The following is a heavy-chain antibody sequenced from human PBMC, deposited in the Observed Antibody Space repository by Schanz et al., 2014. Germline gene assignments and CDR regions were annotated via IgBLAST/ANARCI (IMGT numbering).Heavy chain of an antibody. D-gene: IGHD6-6*01. CDR2: INPSGGST. CDR3: GRGFSRSYIDF. CDR1: GYTFTTYY. Sequence: QVQLLQSGAEVKKPGASMKVSCKASGYTFTTYYMLWVRQAPGQGLEWMGIINPSGGSTRYGQKCQCRLTVTTYTSPSTVSLEASSPTSDDTAVYHCGRGFSRSYIDFWGQGSLINVSS. J-gene: IGHJ4*02. V-gene: IGHV1-46*03.